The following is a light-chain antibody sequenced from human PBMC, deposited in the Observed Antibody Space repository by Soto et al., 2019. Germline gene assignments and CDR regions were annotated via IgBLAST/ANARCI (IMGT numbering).Light chain of an antibody. CDR3: SSYTSNNTQV. J-gene: IGLJ1*01. CDR1: SSDVGGYNY. Sequence: QSALTQPASVSGSPGQSITISCTGTSSDVGGYNYVSWYQQHPGKAPKLMIYDVSYRPSGVSNRFSGSKSGNTASLTISGLQAEDESDYCCSSYTSNNTQVFGTGTKVTVL. CDR2: DVS. V-gene: IGLV2-14*01.